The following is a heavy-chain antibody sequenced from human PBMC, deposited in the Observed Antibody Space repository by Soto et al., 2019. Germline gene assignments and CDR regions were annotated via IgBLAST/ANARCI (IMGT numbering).Heavy chain of an antibody. Sequence: AGVKVSCKASGYTVTSYVISWVRQAPGQGLEWMGWISAYNGNTNYAQKLQGRVTMTTDTSTSTVYMELSSLRAEDTAVYYCARDVGYYFDYWGQGTLATVSS. CDR3: ARDVGYYFDY. J-gene: IGHJ4*02. CDR1: GYTVTSYV. V-gene: IGHV1-18*01. CDR2: ISAYNGNT. D-gene: IGHD3-10*01.